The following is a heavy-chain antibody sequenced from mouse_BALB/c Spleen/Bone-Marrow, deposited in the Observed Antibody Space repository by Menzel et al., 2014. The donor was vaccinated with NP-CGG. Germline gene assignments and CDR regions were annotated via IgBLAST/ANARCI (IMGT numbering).Heavy chain of an antibody. CDR3: ASPSDGNPFAY. CDR1: GYSFTSYW. V-gene: IGHV1S126*01. J-gene: IGHJ3*01. D-gene: IGHD2-3*01. CDR2: IDPSDSET. Sequence: VQGVESGPQLVRPGASVKISCKASGYSFTSYWMHRVKQRPGQGLEWIGMIDPSDSETRLNQKFKDKATLTVDKSSSTAYMQLSSPTSEDSAVYYCASPSDGNPFAYWGQGTLVTVSA.